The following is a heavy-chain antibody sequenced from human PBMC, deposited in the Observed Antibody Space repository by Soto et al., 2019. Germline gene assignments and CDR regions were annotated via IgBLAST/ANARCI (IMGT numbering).Heavy chain of an antibody. J-gene: IGHJ6*02. Sequence: PSETLSLTCTVSGGSISSSSYYWGWIRQPPGKGLEWIGSIYYSGSTYYNPSLKSRVTISVDTSKNQFSLKLSSVTAADTAVYYCARPHYSSSGDYYYGMDVWGQGTTVTVSS. D-gene: IGHD6-6*01. V-gene: IGHV4-39*01. CDR3: ARPHYSSSGDYYYGMDV. CDR1: GGSISSSSYY. CDR2: IYYSGST.